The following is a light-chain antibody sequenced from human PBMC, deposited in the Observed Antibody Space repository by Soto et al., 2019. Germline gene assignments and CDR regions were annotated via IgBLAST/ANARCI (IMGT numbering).Light chain of an antibody. J-gene: IGKJ2*01. V-gene: IGKV1-33*01. Sequence: DVLMTQSPSSLSASVGDRVTITCQASQDINNYLNWYQQKPGKAPKLLIYDASNLETGVPLRFSGSGSGTEFTFTISRLQPEDVATYYCQQCDNLPYTFGQGTKLEMK. CDR2: DAS. CDR3: QQCDNLPYT. CDR1: QDINNY.